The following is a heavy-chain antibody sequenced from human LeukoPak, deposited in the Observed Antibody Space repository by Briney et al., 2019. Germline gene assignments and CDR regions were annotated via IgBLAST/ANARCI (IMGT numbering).Heavy chain of an antibody. V-gene: IGHV1-24*01. J-gene: IGHJ4*02. CDR3: ATDGGY. CDR1: GYTFTSYY. D-gene: IGHD3-10*01. Sequence: ASVKVSCKASGYTFTSYYMHWVRQAPGKGLEWMGGFDPEDGETIYAQKFQGRVTMTEDTSTDTAYMELSSLRSEDTAVYYCATDGGYWGQGTLVTVSS. CDR2: FDPEDGET.